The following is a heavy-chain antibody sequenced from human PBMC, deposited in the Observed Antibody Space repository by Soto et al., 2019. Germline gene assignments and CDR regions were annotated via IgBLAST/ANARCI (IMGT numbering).Heavy chain of an antibody. D-gene: IGHD1-26*01. V-gene: IGHV4-39*01. CDR2: ISYSETT. Sequence: QLQLHESGPRLVKPSETLSLTCTVSGGSVSSPGFHWGWIRPPPGKGLQWVGTISYSETTYSNPSLERRVTIAVDTSKDQFSLKLSSVTAADTAVYYCARHCSPYSYSDWFDPWGQGTLVTVSS. CDR3: ARHCSPYSYSDWFDP. CDR1: GGSVSSPGFH. J-gene: IGHJ5*02.